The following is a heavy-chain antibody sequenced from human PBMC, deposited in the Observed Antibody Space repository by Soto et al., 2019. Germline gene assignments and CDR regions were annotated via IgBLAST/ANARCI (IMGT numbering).Heavy chain of an antibody. CDR3: AKDTYGGNSYFDY. CDR2: ISWDGGST. CDR1: GFTFDDYT. J-gene: IGHJ4*02. Sequence: GGSLRLSCAASGFTFDDYTMHWVRQAPGKGLEWVSLISWDGGSTYYADSGKGRFTISRDNSKNSLYLQMNSLRTEDTALYYCAKDTYGGNSYFDYWGQGTLVTVSS. V-gene: IGHV3-43*01. D-gene: IGHD2-21*02.